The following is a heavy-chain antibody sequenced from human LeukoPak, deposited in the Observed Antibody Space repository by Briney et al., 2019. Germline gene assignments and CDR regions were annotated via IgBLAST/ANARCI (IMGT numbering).Heavy chain of an antibody. V-gene: IGHV1-69*05. CDR2: IIPIFGTA. Sequence: SVKVSCKASGGTFSSYAISRVRQAPGQGLEWMGGIIPIFGTANYAQKFQGRVTITTGEPTSTAYMELSSLRSEDTAVYYCARELGSGSYGIDIWGQGTMVTVSS. J-gene: IGHJ3*02. D-gene: IGHD3-10*01. CDR1: GGTFSSYA. CDR3: ARELGSGSYGIDI.